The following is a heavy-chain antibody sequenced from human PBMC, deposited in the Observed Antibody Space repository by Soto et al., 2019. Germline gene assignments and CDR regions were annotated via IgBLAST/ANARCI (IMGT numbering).Heavy chain of an antibody. Sequence: SLTCAVYGGSFSGYYWSWIRQPPGKGLEWIGEINHSGSTNYNPSLKSRVTISVDTSKNQFSLKLSSVTAADTAVYYCARAGGITIFGVVREYFQHWGQGTLVTVSS. V-gene: IGHV4-34*01. J-gene: IGHJ1*01. CDR3: ARAGGITIFGVVREYFQH. CDR1: GGSFSGYY. D-gene: IGHD3-3*01. CDR2: INHSGST.